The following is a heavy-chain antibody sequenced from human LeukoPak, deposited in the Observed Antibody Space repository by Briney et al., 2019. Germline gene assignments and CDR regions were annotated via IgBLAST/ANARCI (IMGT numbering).Heavy chain of an antibody. CDR2: ISGSGGST. D-gene: IGHD3-9*01. CDR3: AKDLVLRYFRAPAFFDY. V-gene: IGHV3-23*01. J-gene: IGHJ4*02. CDR1: GFTFSSYA. Sequence: GGSLRLSCAASGFTFSSYAMSWVRQAAGNGLEGVSAISGSGGSTYYADSGKGRFTTSRDNSKNTLYLQMNSLRAEDTAVYYCAKDLVLRYFRAPAFFDYWGQGTLVTVSS.